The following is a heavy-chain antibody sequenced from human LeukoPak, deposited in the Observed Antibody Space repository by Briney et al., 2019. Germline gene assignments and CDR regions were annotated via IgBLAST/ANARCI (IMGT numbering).Heavy chain of an antibody. CDR2: IKQDGSEK. CDR3: ARGPNSNWSGLDF. V-gene: IGHV3-7*03. J-gene: IGHJ4*02. CDR1: GFTFSSYW. D-gene: IGHD6-6*01. Sequence: GGSLRLSCVASGFTFSSYWMSWVRQAPGKGLEWVANIKQDGSEKYYVDSVKGRFTISRDNAKNSLYLQMNSLRAEDTAVYYCARGPNSNWSGLDFWGQGTLLTVSS.